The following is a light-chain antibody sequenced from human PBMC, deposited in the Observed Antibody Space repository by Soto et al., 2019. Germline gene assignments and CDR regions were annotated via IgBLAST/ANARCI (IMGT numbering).Light chain of an antibody. CDR3: QPYNSDSRT. CDR1: QSISTY. J-gene: IGKJ1*01. CDR2: DAS. Sequence: EIVLTQSPATLSLSPGERPTLSSRASQSISTYSAWFQQKPGQAPRLLIYDASNRAAGIPARFSGSGSGTDFTLTISSLQPDDFATYYCQPYNSDSRTFGQGTTGDIK. V-gene: IGKV3-11*01.